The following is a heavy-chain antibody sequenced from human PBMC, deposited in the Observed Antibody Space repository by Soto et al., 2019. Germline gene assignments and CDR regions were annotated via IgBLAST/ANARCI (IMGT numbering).Heavy chain of an antibody. D-gene: IGHD1-26*01. V-gene: IGHV1-46*01. CDR2: INPHGGSA. Sequence: ASVKVSCKASRDTFTSYYINWVRQAPGQGLEWMGVINPHGGSAAYAQKFKGRVTLTRDKSASTVYMEVSSLTSEDTAMYYCARSSGGNFGIIIEGTNWFAPWGQGTLVTVSS. CDR3: ARSSGGNFGIIIEGTNWFAP. CDR1: RDTFTSYY. J-gene: IGHJ5*02.